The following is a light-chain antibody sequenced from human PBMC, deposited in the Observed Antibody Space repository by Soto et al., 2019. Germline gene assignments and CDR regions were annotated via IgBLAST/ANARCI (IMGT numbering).Light chain of an antibody. CDR2: EVS. Sequence: QSVLTQPPSASGSPGQSVTISCTGTSSDVGAYNYVSWYQQHPGKAPKLMIHEVSKRPSGVPDRFSASKSGNTASLTVSGLQAEDEADYYCSSYADSNNWVFGGGTKLTVL. CDR1: SSDVGAYNY. V-gene: IGLV2-8*01. CDR3: SSYADSNNWV. J-gene: IGLJ3*02.